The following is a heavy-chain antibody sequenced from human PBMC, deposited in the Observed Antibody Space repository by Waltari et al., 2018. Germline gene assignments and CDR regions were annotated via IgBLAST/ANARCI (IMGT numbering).Heavy chain of an antibody. CDR1: GGSFSGYY. CDR3: ARGRPKYYDYVWGSYRPHGAFDI. CDR2: INHSGST. V-gene: IGHV4-34*01. Sequence: QVQLQQWGAGLLKPSETLSLTCAVYGGSFSGYYWSWIRHPPGKGLAWIGEINHSGSTNYNPSLKSRVTISVDTSKNQFSLKLSSVTAADTAVYYCARGRPKYYDYVWGSYRPHGAFDIWGQGTMVTVSS. D-gene: IGHD3-16*02. J-gene: IGHJ3*02.